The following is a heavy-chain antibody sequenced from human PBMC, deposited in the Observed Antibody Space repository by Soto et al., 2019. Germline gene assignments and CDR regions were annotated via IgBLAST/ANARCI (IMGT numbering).Heavy chain of an antibody. Sequence: EVQLLESGGGLVQPGGSLRLSCAASGFTFSSYAMSWVRQAPGKGLEWVSAISGSGGSTYYADSVKGRFTISRDNSKKTLSLQRNSLRAEDTAVSYCARVVRPLVPPGMDVGGQGTTVTVSS. CDR3: ARVVRPLVPPGMDV. V-gene: IGHV3-23*01. CDR1: GFTFSSYA. J-gene: IGHJ6*02. CDR2: ISGSGGST. D-gene: IGHD2-8*02.